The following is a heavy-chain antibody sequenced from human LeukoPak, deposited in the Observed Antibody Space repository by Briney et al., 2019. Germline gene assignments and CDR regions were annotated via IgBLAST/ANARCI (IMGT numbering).Heavy chain of an antibody. CDR2: ISSSGSTI. V-gene: IGHV3-11*01. CDR3: ARDKDDYGSGNHWFDP. D-gene: IGHD3-10*01. J-gene: IGHJ5*02. Sequence: GSLRLSCAASGFTFSDYYMSWIRQAPGEGLEWISYISSSGSTIYYADSVKGRFTISRNNAKNSLYLQMNSLRAEDTAVYYCARDKDDYGSGNHWFDPWGQGTLVTVSS. CDR1: GFTFSDYY.